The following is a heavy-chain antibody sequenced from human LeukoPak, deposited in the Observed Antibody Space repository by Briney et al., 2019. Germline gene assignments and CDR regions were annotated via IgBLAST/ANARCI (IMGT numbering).Heavy chain of an antibody. CDR2: TYYRSRWYN. J-gene: IGHJ5*02. V-gene: IGHV6-1*01. D-gene: IGHD2-2*01. CDR3: ARQIVVVPTAMVKGWFDP. Sequence: SQTLSLTCAISGDSVSSNGAAWNWIRQSPSRGLEWLGRTYYRSRWYNDYAESVKSRITINPDTSKHQFSLQLNSVTPEDTAVYHCARQIVVVPTAMVKGWFDPWGQGTLVTVSS. CDR1: GDSVSSNGAA.